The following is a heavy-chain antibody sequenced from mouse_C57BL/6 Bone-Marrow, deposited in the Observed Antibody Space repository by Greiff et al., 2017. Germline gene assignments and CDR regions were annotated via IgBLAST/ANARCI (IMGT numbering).Heavy chain of an antibody. V-gene: IGHV1-52*01. J-gene: IGHJ1*03. Sequence: VKLQQPGAELVRPGSSVKLSCKASGYTFTSYWMHWVKQRPIQGLEWIGNIDPSDSETHYNQKFKDKATLTVDKSSSTAYLQLSSLTSEDSAVYYCARPTVWYFDVWGTGTTVTVSS. CDR1: GYTFTSYW. CDR3: ARPTVWYFDV. D-gene: IGHD1-1*01. CDR2: IDPSDSET.